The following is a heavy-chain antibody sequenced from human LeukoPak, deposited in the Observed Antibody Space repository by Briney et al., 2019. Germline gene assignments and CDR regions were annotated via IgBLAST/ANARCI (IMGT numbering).Heavy chain of an antibody. V-gene: IGHV3-23*01. Sequence: PGGSLSLSCAASGFTFSSYAMSWVRQAPGKGLKWVSAISGSGGSTYYADSVKGRFTISRANSKNTMYLQMNSLRAEDTAVYYCAKDQAGYANEFDYWGQGTLVTVSS. CDR2: ISGSGGST. CDR1: GFTFSSYA. CDR3: AKDQAGYANEFDY. D-gene: IGHD3-16*01. J-gene: IGHJ4*02.